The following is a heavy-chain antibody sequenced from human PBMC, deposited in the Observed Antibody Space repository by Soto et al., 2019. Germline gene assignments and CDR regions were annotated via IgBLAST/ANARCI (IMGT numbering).Heavy chain of an antibody. CDR3: ARDMDIVVVPAAFWFDP. CDR2: ISAYNGNT. D-gene: IGHD2-2*03. V-gene: IGHV1-18*01. Sequence: ASVKVSCKASGYTFTSYGISWVRQAPGQGLEWMGWISAYNGNTNYAQKLQGRVTMTTDTSTSTAYMELRSLRSDDTAVYYCARDMDIVVVPAAFWFDPWGQGTXVTVSS. CDR1: GYTFTSYG. J-gene: IGHJ5*02.